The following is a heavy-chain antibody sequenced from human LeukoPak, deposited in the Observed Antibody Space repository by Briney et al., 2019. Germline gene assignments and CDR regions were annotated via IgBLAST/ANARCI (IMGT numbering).Heavy chain of an antibody. CDR1: GFTFSSYG. V-gene: IGHV3-30*18. CDR2: ISYDGSNK. J-gene: IGHJ4*02. CDR3: AKALVNWYQDFDY. Sequence: GGSLRLSCAASGFTFSSYGMHWVRQAPGKGLEWVAVISYDGSNKYYADSVKGRFTISRDNSKNTLYLQMNSLRAEDTAVYYCAKALVNWYQDFDYWGQGTLVTVSS. D-gene: IGHD1-20*01.